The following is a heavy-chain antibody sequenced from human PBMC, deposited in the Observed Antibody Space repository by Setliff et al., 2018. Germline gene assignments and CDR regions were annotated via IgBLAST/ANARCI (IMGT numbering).Heavy chain of an antibody. CDR1: GYTFATYG. V-gene: IGHV1-18*01. D-gene: IGHD4-17*01. J-gene: IGHJ4*02. Sequence: ASVKVSCKASGYTFATYGISWVRQAPGQGLEWMGWISPYNSNTNYAQNFQGRVTMTTDTSTSTAYMELRSLRSDDTAMYYCARDLSTTVMTRSWYYFDYWVQGTLVTVSS. CDR2: ISPYNSNT. CDR3: ARDLSTTVMTRSWYYFDY.